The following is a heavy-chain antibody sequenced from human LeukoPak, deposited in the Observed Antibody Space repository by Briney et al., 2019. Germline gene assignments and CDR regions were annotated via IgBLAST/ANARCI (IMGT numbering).Heavy chain of an antibody. CDR1: GGSISGSSYY. D-gene: IGHD3-22*01. Sequence: SETLSLTCTVSGGSISGSSYYWGWIRQPPGKGLEWIGSIYYRGITYYNPSLKSRVTISVDTSKNQFSLKLSSVTAADTAVYYCARVVYDSSTYPKSYFDFWGQGTLVTVSS. CDR3: ARVVYDSSTYPKSYFDF. CDR2: IYYRGIT. J-gene: IGHJ4*02. V-gene: IGHV4-39*07.